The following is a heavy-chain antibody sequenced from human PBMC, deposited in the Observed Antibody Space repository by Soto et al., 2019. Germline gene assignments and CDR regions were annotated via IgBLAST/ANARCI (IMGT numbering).Heavy chain of an antibody. J-gene: IGHJ6*02. Sequence: GSGPTLVNPTQTLTLTCTFSVFSLTTSGVGVGWIRQPPGKALEWLALIYWDDDKRYSPSLKTRLTISKDTSKNQVVLTMTNMDPVDTATYYCARDSVALYYYYYGMDVWGQGTTVTVSS. CDR1: VFSLTTSGVG. CDR3: ARDSVALYYYYYGMDV. V-gene: IGHV2-5*02. CDR2: IYWDDDK. D-gene: IGHD2-21*01.